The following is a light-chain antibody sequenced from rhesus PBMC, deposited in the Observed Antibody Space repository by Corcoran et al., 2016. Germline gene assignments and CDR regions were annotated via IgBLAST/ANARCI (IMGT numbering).Light chain of an antibody. CDR3: LRYSGSPPWT. V-gene: IGKV1-22*01. CDR2: KAP. J-gene: IGKJ1*01. CDR1: QGISSW. Sequence: DIQMTQSPSSLSASVGDKVTITCHASQGISSWLAWYQQKPGKAPKLLIYKAPSLQSGVPSRFSGSGSVADYTLTIGSLESGDFAAYYCLRYSGSPPWTFGQGTKVEIK.